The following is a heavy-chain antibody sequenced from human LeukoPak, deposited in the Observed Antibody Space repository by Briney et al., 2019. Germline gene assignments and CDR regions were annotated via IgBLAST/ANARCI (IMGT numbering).Heavy chain of an antibody. J-gene: IGHJ4*02. D-gene: IGHD3-10*01. CDR2: IYYSGST. CDR3: ARAKRGYYGSGSPFDY. Sequence: SETLSLTCTVSGGSISSYYWSWIRQPPGKGLEWIGYIYYSGSTNYNPSLKSRVTISVDTSKNQFSLKLSSVTAADTAVYYCARAKRGYYGSGSPFDYWGQGTLVTVSS. V-gene: IGHV4-59*01. CDR1: GGSISSYY.